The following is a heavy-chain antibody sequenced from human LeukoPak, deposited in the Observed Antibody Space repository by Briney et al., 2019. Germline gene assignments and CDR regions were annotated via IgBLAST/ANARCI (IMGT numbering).Heavy chain of an antibody. J-gene: IGHJ5*02. CDR1: GYTFTSYA. D-gene: IGHD3-10*01. Sequence: KPGASVKVSCKASGYTFTSYAMHWVRQAPGQRLEWMGCINAGNGDTKYSQKFQGRVTITRDTSASTVYMELSSLRSEDTAVYYCARGLYGSGSSPWGQGTLVTVSS. CDR2: INAGNGDT. CDR3: ARGLYGSGSSP. V-gene: IGHV1-3*01.